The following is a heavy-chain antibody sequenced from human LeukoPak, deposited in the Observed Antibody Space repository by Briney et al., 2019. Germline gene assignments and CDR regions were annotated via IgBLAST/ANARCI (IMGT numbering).Heavy chain of an antibody. Sequence: PSETLSLTCTVSGGSISSSSYYWGWIRQPPGKGLEWIGSIYYSGSTYYNPSLKSRVTISVDTSKNQFSLKLSSVTAADTPVYYCASGTSSSWYLGSPVYYYYYMDVWGKGTTVTVSS. D-gene: IGHD6-13*01. J-gene: IGHJ6*03. V-gene: IGHV4-39*01. CDR2: IYYSGST. CDR3: ASGTSSSWYLGSPVYYYYYMDV. CDR1: GGSISSSSYY.